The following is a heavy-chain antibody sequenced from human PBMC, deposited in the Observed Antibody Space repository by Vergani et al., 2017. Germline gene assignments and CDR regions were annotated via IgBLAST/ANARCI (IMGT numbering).Heavy chain of an antibody. V-gene: IGHV3-48*01. Sequence: QLVESGGGWVQPGGSLRLSCVVSGFDFSSYIMNWVRQAPGKGLEWVSFVSTGTKSQSYAESWKGRFTISRYSAKSSLYLQMNSLRAEDTGVYYCARYRYYLGAGSYPYFYSYGLDVWGQGTAVTVSS. CDR1: GFDFSSYI. D-gene: IGHD3-10*01. CDR2: VSTGTKSQ. J-gene: IGHJ6*02. CDR3: ARYRYYLGAGSYPYFYSYGLDV.